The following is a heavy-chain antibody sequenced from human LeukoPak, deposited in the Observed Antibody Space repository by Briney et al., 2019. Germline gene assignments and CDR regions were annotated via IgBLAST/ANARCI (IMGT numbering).Heavy chain of an antibody. J-gene: IGHJ4*02. Sequence: GGSLRLSCAASGFTFSNYAMSWVRQGPGKGLEWVSGISGNGDKTYYADSVKGRFSISRDNSRNTLHLQMNTLRAEDTAVYYCGKHDSSSDYWGQGTLVTVSS. D-gene: IGHD3-22*01. CDR2: ISGNGDKT. V-gene: IGHV3-23*01. CDR1: GFTFSNYA. CDR3: GKHDSSSDY.